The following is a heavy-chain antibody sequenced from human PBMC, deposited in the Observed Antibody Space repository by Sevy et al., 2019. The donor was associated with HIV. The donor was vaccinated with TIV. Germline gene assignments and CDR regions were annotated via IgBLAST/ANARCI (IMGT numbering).Heavy chain of an antibody. Sequence: GGSLRLSCAASGFTFSNAWMNWVRQAPGKGLEWVGRIKSKTDGGTTDYAAPVKGRFTISRDDSKNTLYLQMNSLKTXXXXXYYCTTDGHTYYYDSSGYYRYFFDYWGQGTLVTVSS. CDR3: TTDGHTYYYDSSGYYRYFFDY. J-gene: IGHJ4*02. D-gene: IGHD3-22*01. CDR1: GFTFSNAW. V-gene: IGHV3-15*07. CDR2: IKSKTDGGTT.